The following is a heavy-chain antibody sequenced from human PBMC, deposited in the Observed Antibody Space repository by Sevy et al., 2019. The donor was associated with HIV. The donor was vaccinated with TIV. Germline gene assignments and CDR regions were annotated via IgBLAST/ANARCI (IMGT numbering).Heavy chain of an antibody. CDR2: IIPKSGTA. J-gene: IGHJ6*02. CDR1: GGTFSTYA. CDR3: AREWELGGMDV. Sequence: ASVQVPCKASGGTFSTYAISWVLQAPGQGLEWLGGIIPKSGTANYAQKFQGRVTITADESTNTAYMELSSLRSEDTAVYFCAREWELGGMDVWGQGTTVTVSS. D-gene: IGHD1-26*01. V-gene: IGHV1-69*13.